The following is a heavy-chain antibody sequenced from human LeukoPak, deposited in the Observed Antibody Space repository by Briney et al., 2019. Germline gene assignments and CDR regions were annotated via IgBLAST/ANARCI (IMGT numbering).Heavy chain of an antibody. V-gene: IGHV3-23*01. CDR2: INHRGSST. Sequence: PGGSLRLSCAASGFTFSSYAMSWVRQAPGKGLEWISAINHRGSSTYYTDSVKGRFTISRDNSKNTLYLQMNSLRAEDTAVYHCAKNKDYCSNSTCYYQNGMDVWGQGTTVAVSS. CDR3: AKNKDYCSNSTCYYQNGMDV. CDR1: GFTFSSYA. D-gene: IGHD2-2*01. J-gene: IGHJ6*02.